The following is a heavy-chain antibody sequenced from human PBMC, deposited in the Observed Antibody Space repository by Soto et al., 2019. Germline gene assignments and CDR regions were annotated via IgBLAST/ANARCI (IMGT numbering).Heavy chain of an antibody. V-gene: IGHV1-69*01. CDR3: AKDRYSSPMGYYYGMDV. Sequence: QAQLEQSGGEVKKPGSSVKVSCKASRVAFSKFIVTWVRQAPGLGLEWVGGIIPIFGTANYAQKSQRRVTVTADETTNTSYMEVNNLRREDTAVYYGAKDRYSSPMGYYYGMDVWGQGTTVTVSS. CDR1: RVAFSKFI. CDR2: IIPIFGTA. D-gene: IGHD6-19*01. J-gene: IGHJ6*02.